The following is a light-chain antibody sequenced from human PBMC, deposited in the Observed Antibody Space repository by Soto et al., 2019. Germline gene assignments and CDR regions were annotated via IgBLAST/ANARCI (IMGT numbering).Light chain of an antibody. CDR1: QSISTY. CDR3: QQYNSYPRT. CDR2: GAS. J-gene: IGKJ5*01. V-gene: IGKV1-16*01. Sequence: IQLTQSQSSLSASVGERVAFTCLASQSISTYLNWYEQKPGKAPNLLIYGASNLQSGVPSRFSGGGSGTEFTLTISSLQPDDFATYYCQQYNSYPRTFGQGTRLEIK.